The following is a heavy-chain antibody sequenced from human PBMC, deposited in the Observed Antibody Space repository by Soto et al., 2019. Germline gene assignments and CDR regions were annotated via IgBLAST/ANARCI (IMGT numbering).Heavy chain of an antibody. D-gene: IGHD3-3*01. Sequence: EVQLVESGGGLVQPGGSLRLSCAASGFTFSSYDMHWVRQATGKGLEWVSAIGTAGDTYYPGSVKGRFTISRENAKNSFYLQMNSLRAEDTAVYYCARANTPYYDFWSGYSYWGQGPLVTVSS. V-gene: IGHV3-13*01. CDR2: IGTAGDT. CDR3: ARANTPYYDFWSGYSY. J-gene: IGHJ4*02. CDR1: GFTFSSYD.